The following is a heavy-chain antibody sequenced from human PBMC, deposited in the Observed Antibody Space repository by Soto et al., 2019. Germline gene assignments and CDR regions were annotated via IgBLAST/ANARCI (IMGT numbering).Heavy chain of an antibody. D-gene: IGHD3-10*01. CDR2: INHSGST. Sequence: QVQLQQWGAGLLKPSETLSLTCAVYGGSFSGYYWSWIRHPPGKGLEWIGEINHSGSTNYNPSLKSRVTISVDTSKNQFSLKLSSVTAADTDVYYCASGMVRGVIGYWGQGTLVTVSS. J-gene: IGHJ4*02. V-gene: IGHV4-34*01. CDR1: GGSFSGYY. CDR3: ASGMVRGVIGY.